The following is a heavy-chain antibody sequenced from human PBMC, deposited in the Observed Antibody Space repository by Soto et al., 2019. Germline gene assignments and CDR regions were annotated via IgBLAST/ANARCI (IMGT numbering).Heavy chain of an antibody. CDR3: AKDIGRAVVPAAKDY. J-gene: IGHJ4*02. CDR1: GFTFDDYA. D-gene: IGHD2-2*01. Sequence: ESGGGLVQPGRSLRLSCAASGFTFDDYAMHWVRQAPGKGLEWVSGISWNGGSIGYADSVKGRFTISRDNAKNSLYLQMNSLRAEDTALYYCAKDIGRAVVPAAKDYWGQGTLVTVSS. V-gene: IGHV3-9*01. CDR2: ISWNGGSI.